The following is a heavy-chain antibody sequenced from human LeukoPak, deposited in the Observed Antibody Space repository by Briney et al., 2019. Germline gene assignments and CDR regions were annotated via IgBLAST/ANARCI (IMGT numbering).Heavy chain of an antibody. J-gene: IGHJ4*02. CDR2: ISNSGTT. CDR1: GASISNSY. Sequence: SETLSLTCSVSGASISNSYWSWIRQPAGKGLEWIGHISNSGTTNYNPSLRSRVTMSVDTPKNQFSLKLSSVTAADTAVYYCARASQFYGSLDYWGQGTLLTVSS. CDR3: ARASQFYGSLDY. D-gene: IGHD3-10*01. V-gene: IGHV4-4*07.